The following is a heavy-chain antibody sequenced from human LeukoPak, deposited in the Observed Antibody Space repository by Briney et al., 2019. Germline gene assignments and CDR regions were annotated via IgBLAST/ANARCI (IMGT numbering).Heavy chain of an antibody. CDR3: AAAPLAAAGPWTGYFDL. CDR1: GFTFTGSA. V-gene: IGHV1-58*01. Sequence: PEASVKVSCKASGFTFTGSAVQWVRQARGQRLEWIGWIVVGSGNTNYAQKFQERVAITRDMSTSTAYMELSSLRSEDTAVYYCAAAPLAAAGPWTGYFDLWGRGTLVTVSS. D-gene: IGHD6-13*01. CDR2: IVVGSGNT. J-gene: IGHJ2*01.